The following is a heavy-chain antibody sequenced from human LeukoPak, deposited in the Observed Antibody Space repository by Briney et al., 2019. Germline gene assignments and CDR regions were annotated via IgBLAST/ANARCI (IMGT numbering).Heavy chain of an antibody. CDR2: ISSGSSAI. CDR1: GFTFTTYS. V-gene: IGHV3-21*04. Sequence: VGSLRLSCEASGFTFTTYSMTWVRQAPGKGLEWVSIISSGSSAIFSADALKGRFTISRDDAKNLLYLDMNSLRAEDTAVYYCARGHTAVTRHFDFWGQGTLVTASS. J-gene: IGHJ4*02. D-gene: IGHD4-17*01. CDR3: ARGHTAVTRHFDF.